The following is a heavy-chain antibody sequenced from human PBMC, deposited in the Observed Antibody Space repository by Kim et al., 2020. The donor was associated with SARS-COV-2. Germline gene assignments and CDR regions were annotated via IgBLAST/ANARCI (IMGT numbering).Heavy chain of an antibody. D-gene: IGHD3-10*01. CDR2: INTNTGNP. CDR3: ARETSITMVQGHYSNFDY. V-gene: IGHV7-4-1*02. J-gene: IGHJ4*02. CDR1: GYTFTSYA. Sequence: ASVKVSCKASGYTFTSYAMNWVRQAPGQGLEWMGWINTNTGNPTYAQGFTGRFVFSLDTSVSTAYLQISSLKAEDTAVYYCARETSITMVQGHYSNFDYWGQGTLVTVSS.